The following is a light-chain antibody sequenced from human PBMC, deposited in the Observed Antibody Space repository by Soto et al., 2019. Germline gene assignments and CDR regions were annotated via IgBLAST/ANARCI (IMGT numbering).Light chain of an antibody. CDR2: GVY. Sequence: EVVMSLSPACLSMSPGERATLSCRASQSVSSNLAWYQQKPGQPPRLLMYGVYTRAPGTPARFSGSGSGTEFTLTISSLQSEDFAVYYGQHYGNSLWTVGQGTKV. V-gene: IGKV3D-15*01. J-gene: IGKJ1*01. CDR1: QSVSSN. CDR3: QHYGNSLWT.